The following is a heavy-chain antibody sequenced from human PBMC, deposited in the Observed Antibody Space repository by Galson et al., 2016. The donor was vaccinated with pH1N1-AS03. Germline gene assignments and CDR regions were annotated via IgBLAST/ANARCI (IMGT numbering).Heavy chain of an antibody. Sequence: QPGAELKKHGESLRISCKGFGYSFPNYWISWVRQMPGKGLEWIGRIDPSDSYVNYSPSFRGHVTIPADTSITPAYLQWSSLKAPGTAIYYCARPGPGQSASRAGFAFWGQGTLVSVSS. CDR3: ARPGPGQSASRAGFAF. CDR2: IDPSDSYV. CDR1: GYSFPNYW. V-gene: IGHV5-10-1*01. J-gene: IGHJ4*02. D-gene: IGHD2-21*01.